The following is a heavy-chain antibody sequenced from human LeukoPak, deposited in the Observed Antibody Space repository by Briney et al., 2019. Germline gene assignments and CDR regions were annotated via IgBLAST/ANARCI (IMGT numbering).Heavy chain of an antibody. D-gene: IGHD3-10*01. Sequence: SETLSLTCAVYGGSFSGYYWSWIRQPPGKGLEWIGEINHSGSTNYNPSLKSQVTISVDTSKNQFSLKLSSVTAADTAVYYCARASGDGSGSYFFDYWGQGTLVTVSS. J-gene: IGHJ4*02. V-gene: IGHV4-34*01. CDR3: ARASGDGSGSYFFDY. CDR1: GGSFSGYY. CDR2: INHSGST.